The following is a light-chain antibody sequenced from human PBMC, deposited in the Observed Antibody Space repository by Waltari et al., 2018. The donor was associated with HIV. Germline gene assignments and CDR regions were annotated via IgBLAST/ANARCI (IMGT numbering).Light chain of an antibody. Sequence: QAALTQPRSVSGSLGQSVTISCTGTSSDVGGYYFVSWYQQLPGKAPRRMIYDVSKRSPGVPDRFSGSKSGNTASLTISGLQADDEADYYCCSYAGIYTGVFGGGTKLTVL. CDR1: SSDVGGYYF. CDR2: DVS. CDR3: CSYAGIYTGV. J-gene: IGLJ3*02. V-gene: IGLV2-11*01.